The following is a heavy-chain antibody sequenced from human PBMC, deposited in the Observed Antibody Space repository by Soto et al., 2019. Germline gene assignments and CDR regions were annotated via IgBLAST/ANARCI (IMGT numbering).Heavy chain of an antibody. Sequence: GASVKVSCKASGYTFTSYDINWVRQATGQGLEWMGWMSPNSGNTGYAQKFQGRVTMTRNTSISTAYMELSSLRSEDTAVYYCARAPPMVRGVISYGMDVWGQGTTVTVSS. J-gene: IGHJ6*02. D-gene: IGHD3-10*01. CDR2: MSPNSGNT. CDR3: ARAPPMVRGVISYGMDV. V-gene: IGHV1-8*01. CDR1: GYTFTSYD.